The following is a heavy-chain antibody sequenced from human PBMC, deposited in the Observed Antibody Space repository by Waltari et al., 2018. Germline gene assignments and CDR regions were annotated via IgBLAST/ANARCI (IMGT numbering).Heavy chain of an antibody. CDR1: GGSFSGYY. CDR2: INHSGST. CDR3: ARGVSYDSKKRYGMDV. Sequence: QVQLQQWGAGLLKPSETLSLTCAVYGGSFSGYYWSWIRQPPGKGLEWIGEINHSGSTNYNPSLKSRVTISVDTSKNQFSLKLSSVTAADTAVYYCARGVSYDSKKRYGMDVWGKGTTVTVSS. D-gene: IGHD3-22*01. J-gene: IGHJ6*04. V-gene: IGHV4-34*01.